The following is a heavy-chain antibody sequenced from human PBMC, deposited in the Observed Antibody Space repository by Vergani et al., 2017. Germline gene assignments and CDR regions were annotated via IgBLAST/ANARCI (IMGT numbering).Heavy chain of an antibody. D-gene: IGHD5-24*01. CDR3: GRVSDNYN. J-gene: IGHJ4*02. CDR1: GFTFRSHA. CDR2: IKKTGDST. V-gene: IGHV3-23*01. Sequence: EVQLFQSEGAVLQPGGPLRLSCVASGFTFRSHAMSWVRQGHGQGLGWVSSIKKTGDSTHYADSVKGRFTISRDNSKNTLYLQMNSLRVEDTAVYYCGRVSDNYNWGQGTLVTVSS.